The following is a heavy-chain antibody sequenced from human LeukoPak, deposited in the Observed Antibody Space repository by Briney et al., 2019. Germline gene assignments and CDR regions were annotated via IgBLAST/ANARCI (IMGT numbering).Heavy chain of an antibody. Sequence: GGSLRLSCAASRFTFSNYWMSWVRQAPGKGLEWVANIKEDGSEKYYVDSVKGRFTISRDNAKNSLYLQMNSLRAEDTAVYYCARDQGYCSSTNCYSVYDYWGQGILVTVSS. CDR3: ARDQGYCSSTNCYSVYDY. CDR2: IKEDGSEK. D-gene: IGHD2-2*02. CDR1: RFTFSNYW. J-gene: IGHJ4*02. V-gene: IGHV3-7*01.